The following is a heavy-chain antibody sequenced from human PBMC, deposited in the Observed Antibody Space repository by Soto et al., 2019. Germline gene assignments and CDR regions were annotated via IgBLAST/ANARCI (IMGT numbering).Heavy chain of an antibody. CDR2: ISWNSGSI. J-gene: IGHJ4*02. V-gene: IGHV3-9*01. Sequence: EVQLVESGGGLVQPGRSLRLSCAASGFTFDDYAMHWVRQAPGKGLEWVSGISWNSGSIGYADSVKGRFTISRDNAKNSLYRQMNSLRAEDTALYYCASSLGYCISTSCLRPAPFDYWGQGTLVTVSS. CDR1: GFTFDDYA. CDR3: ASSLGYCISTSCLRPAPFDY. D-gene: IGHD2-2*01.